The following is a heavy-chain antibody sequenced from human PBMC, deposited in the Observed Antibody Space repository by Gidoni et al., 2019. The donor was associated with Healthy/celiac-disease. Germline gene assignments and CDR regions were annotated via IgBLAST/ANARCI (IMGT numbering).Heavy chain of an antibody. CDR3: AKDPSPYNWKDWFDP. D-gene: IGHD1-20*01. J-gene: IGHJ5*02. Sequence: EVQLLESGGGWVQPGGSLRLSWAAAGVTCSSHAMSWVRQAPGKGLEWVSAIRGSGGSTYYADSVKGRFTISRDNSKNTLYLQMNSLRAEDTAVYYCAKDPSPYNWKDWFDPWGQGTLVTVSS. CDR2: IRGSGGST. V-gene: IGHV3-23*01. CDR1: GVTCSSHA.